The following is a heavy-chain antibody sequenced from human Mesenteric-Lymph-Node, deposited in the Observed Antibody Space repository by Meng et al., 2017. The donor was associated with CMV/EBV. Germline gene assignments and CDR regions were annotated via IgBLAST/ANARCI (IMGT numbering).Heavy chain of an antibody. J-gene: IGHJ6*02. CDR3: ARDRRGGYCSSTSCFPYYYYGMDV. CDR2: IYSGGNT. Sequence: GESLKISCAASGFTVSTNYMSWVRQAPGKGLEWVSVIYSGGNTYYADSVKGRFTISRDNSKNTLYLQMNSLRAEDTAVYYCARDRRGGYCSSTSCFPYYYYGMDVWGQGTTVTVSS. V-gene: IGHV3-53*05. D-gene: IGHD2-2*01. CDR1: GFTVSTNY.